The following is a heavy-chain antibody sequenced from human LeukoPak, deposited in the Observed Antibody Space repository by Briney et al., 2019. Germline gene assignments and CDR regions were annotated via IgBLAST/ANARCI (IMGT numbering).Heavy chain of an antibody. V-gene: IGHV4-59*08. CDR2: SYYSGST. CDR1: GGSINSYY. D-gene: IGHD6-13*01. CDR3: ARHTDIAALSSLNY. J-gene: IGHJ4*02. Sequence: SETLSLTCTVSGGSINSYYWSWIRQTPGKGLEWIGDSYYSGSTNYNPSLKSRVTISVDTSKNQFSLKLSSVTAADTAVYYCARHTDIAALSSLNYWGRGTLVTVSS.